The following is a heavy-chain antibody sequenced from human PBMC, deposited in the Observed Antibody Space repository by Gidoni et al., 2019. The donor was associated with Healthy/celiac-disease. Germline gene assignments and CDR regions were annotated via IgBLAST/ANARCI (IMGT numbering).Heavy chain of an antibody. V-gene: IGHV3-43D*03. D-gene: IGHD6-19*01. Sequence: EVQLVESGGVGVQPGGSLRLTWAASGCTFDDYALHWVRQAPGKGLEWVSLISWDGGSTYYADSVKGRFTISRDNSKHSLYLQMNSLRAEDTALYYCVKQWLVGGSDYWGQGTLVTVSS. CDR1: GCTFDDYA. CDR2: ISWDGGST. J-gene: IGHJ4*02. CDR3: VKQWLVGGSDY.